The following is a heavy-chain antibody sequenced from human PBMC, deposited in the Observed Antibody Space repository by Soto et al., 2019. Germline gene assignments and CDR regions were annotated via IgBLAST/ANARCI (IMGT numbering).Heavy chain of an antibody. D-gene: IGHD2-15*01. CDR1: GFTFSSYW. CDR2: IKQDGSEK. J-gene: IGHJ3*02. CDR3: ARGGGGYCSGGSGRFFDAFDI. V-gene: IGHV3-7*01. Sequence: GGSLRLSCAASGFTFSSYWMSWVRQAPGKGLEWVANIKQDGSEKYYVDSVKGRFTISRDNAKNSLYLQMNSLRAEDTAVYYCARGGGGYCSGGSGRFFDAFDIWGQGTMVTVSS.